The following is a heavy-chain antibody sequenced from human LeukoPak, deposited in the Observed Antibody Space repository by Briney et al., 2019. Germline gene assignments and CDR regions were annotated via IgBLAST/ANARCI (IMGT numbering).Heavy chain of an antibody. CDR3: ARDSSSWYLRAHAFDI. J-gene: IGHJ3*02. CDR1: GFTFSSYA. V-gene: IGHV3-30-3*01. CDR2: ISYDGSNK. D-gene: IGHD6-13*01. Sequence: PGGSLRLSCAASGFTFSSYAMHWVRQAPGKGLEWVAVISYDGSNKYYADSVKGRFTISRDNSKNTLYLQMNSLRAEDTAVYYCARDSSSWYLRAHAFDIWGQGTMVIVSS.